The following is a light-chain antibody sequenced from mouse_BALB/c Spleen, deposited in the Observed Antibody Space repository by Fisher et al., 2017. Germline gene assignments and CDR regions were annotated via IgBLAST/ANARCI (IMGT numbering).Light chain of an antibody. CDR1: SSVSSSY. CDR2: RTS. J-gene: IGKJ5*01. V-gene: IGKV4-58*01. Sequence: DIVLTQSPAIMSASPGERVTMTCSASSSVSSSYLHWYQQKSGASPKPLIHRTSNLASGVPARFSGSGSGTSYSLTISSVEAEDDATYYCQQWSSYPLTFGAGTKLELK. CDR3: QQWSSYPLT.